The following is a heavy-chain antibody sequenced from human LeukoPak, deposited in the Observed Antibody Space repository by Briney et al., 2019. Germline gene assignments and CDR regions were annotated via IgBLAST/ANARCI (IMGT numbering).Heavy chain of an antibody. V-gene: IGHV4-38-2*02. CDR1: GYSISSGYY. J-gene: IGHJ4*02. CDR2: IYHSGST. D-gene: IGHD3-10*01. CDR3: ARVPSSDYDSGSYPFDY. Sequence: SETLSLTCTVSGYSISSGYYWGWIRQPPGKGLEWIGSIYHSGSTYYNPSLKSRVTISVDTSKNQFSLKLSSVTAADTAVYYCARVPSSDYDSGSYPFDYWGQGTLVTVSS.